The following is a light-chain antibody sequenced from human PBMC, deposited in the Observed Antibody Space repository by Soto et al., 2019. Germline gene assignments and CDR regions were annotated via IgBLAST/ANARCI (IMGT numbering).Light chain of an antibody. V-gene: IGKV1-5*01. CDR3: QQYNNYWK. J-gene: IGKJ1*01. CDR1: QSISSW. Sequence: DIQMTQSPSTLSASVGDRVTITCRASQSISSWLAWYQQKPGKAPKLLIYDASSLESGVPSRFSGSGSGTEFTLIISSLQPDDFATYYCQQYNNYWKFGQGTKV. CDR2: DAS.